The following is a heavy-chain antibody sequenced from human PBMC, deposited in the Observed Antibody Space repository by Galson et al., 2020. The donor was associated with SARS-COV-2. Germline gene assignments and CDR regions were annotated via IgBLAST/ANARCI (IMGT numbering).Heavy chain of an antibody. J-gene: IGHJ6*03. V-gene: IGHV3-48*02. D-gene: IGHD2-2*01. CDR2: ISSSSSTI. CDR3: ARAPPSSTHYYYMDV. Sequence: LSLTCAASGFTLSTYCMNWVRQAPGKGLEWVSYISSSSSTIYYADSVKGRFTISRDSATNSLYLQMNSLRDEDTAVYYCARAPPSSTHYYYMDVWGKGTTVTVSS. CDR1: GFTLSTYC.